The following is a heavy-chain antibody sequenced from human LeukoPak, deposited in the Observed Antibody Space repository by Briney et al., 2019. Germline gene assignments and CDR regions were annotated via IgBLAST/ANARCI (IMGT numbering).Heavy chain of an antibody. Sequence: QPGGSLRLSCAASGFTFSSYSMNWVRQAPGKGLEWVSYISSSSSTIYYADSVKGRFTISRDNAKNSLYLQMNSLRAEDTAVYYCAGGTRLWGNEKYYFDYWGQGTLVTVSS. CDR3: AGGTRLWGNEKYYFDY. D-gene: IGHD2-21*01. V-gene: IGHV3-48*01. CDR1: GFTFSSYS. CDR2: ISSSSSTI. J-gene: IGHJ4*02.